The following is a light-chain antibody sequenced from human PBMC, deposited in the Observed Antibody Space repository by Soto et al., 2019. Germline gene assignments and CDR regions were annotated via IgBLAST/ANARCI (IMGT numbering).Light chain of an antibody. J-gene: IGLJ1*01. V-gene: IGLV2-8*01. Sequence: QSVLTQPPSASGSPGQSVTISCTGTSNDVGGYNYVSWYQQHPGKAPKLMIYEVNKRPSGVPDRFSGSKSGNTASLTVSGLQAEEEADYYCTSYAGSNKLGVFGTGTKVTVL. CDR1: SNDVGGYNY. CDR2: EVN. CDR3: TSYAGSNKLGV.